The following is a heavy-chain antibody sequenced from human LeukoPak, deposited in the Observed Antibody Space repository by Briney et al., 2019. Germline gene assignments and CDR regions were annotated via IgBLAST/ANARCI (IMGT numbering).Heavy chain of an antibody. V-gene: IGHV3-9*03. J-gene: IGHJ3*02. Sequence: GGSLRLSCAASGFTFNDYAMHWVRQAPGKGLEGVSGISWNSGSIGYADSVKGRFTISRDNAKNSLYLQMNSLRTEDMALYYCAKDEGSRGAKHTFDIWGPGTMVTVSS. CDR3: AKDEGSRGAKHTFDI. D-gene: IGHD2-21*01. CDR1: GFTFNDYA. CDR2: ISWNSGSI.